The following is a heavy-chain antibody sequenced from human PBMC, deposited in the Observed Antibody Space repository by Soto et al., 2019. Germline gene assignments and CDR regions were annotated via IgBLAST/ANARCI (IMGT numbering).Heavy chain of an antibody. D-gene: IGHD3-10*01. CDR2: IHYSGST. CDR1: GGSISSYY. V-gene: IGHV4-59*01. Sequence: QVQLQESGPGLVKPSETLSLTCTVSGGSISSYYWSWIRQPPGKGLEWIGYIHYSGSTNYNPSLKSRVTISVDTSKNQFSLKLSSVTAADTAVYYCARVIGGYFDYWGQGTLVTVSS. CDR3: ARVIGGYFDY. J-gene: IGHJ4*02.